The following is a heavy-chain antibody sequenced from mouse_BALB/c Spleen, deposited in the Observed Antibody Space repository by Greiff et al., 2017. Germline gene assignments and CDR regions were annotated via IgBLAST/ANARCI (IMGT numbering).Heavy chain of an antibody. Sequence: EVQLVESGGGLVQPGGSRKLSCAASGFTFSSFGMHWVRQAPEQGLEWVAYISSGSSTIYYADTVKGRFTISRDNPKNTLFLQMTSLRSEDTAMYYCARSLALYYAMDYWGQGTSVTVSS. V-gene: IGHV5-17*02. J-gene: IGHJ4*01. CDR2: ISSGSSTI. CDR1: GFTFSSFG. CDR3: ARSLALYYAMDY.